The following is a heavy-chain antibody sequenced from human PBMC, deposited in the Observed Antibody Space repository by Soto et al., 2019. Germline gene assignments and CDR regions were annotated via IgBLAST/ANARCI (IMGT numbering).Heavy chain of an antibody. CDR1: GFTFSSYA. D-gene: IGHD3-10*01. V-gene: IGHV3-23*01. CDR2: ISGSGGST. J-gene: IGHJ4*02. CDR3: AKDSSPTADRYGSGSYLTFDY. Sequence: GGSLRLSCAASGFTFSSYAMSWVRQAPGKGLEWVSAISGSGGSTYYADSVKGRFTISRDNSKNTLYLQMNSLRAEDTAVYYCAKDSSPTADRYGSGSYLTFDYWGQGPLVTVSS.